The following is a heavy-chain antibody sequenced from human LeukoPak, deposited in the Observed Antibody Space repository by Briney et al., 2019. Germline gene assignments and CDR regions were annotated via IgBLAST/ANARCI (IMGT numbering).Heavy chain of an antibody. V-gene: IGHV1-18*01. D-gene: IGHD1-26*01. CDR1: GYTFTSYG. Sequence: ASVKVSCKASGYTFTSYGISWVRQAPGQGLEWMGWISAYNGNTNYAQKLQGRVTMTTDTSTSTAYMELRSLRSDGTAVYYCASQGSSDPRGKVGATWDFDYWGQGTLVTVSS. CDR3: ASQGSSDPRGKVGATWDFDY. J-gene: IGHJ4*02. CDR2: ISAYNGNT.